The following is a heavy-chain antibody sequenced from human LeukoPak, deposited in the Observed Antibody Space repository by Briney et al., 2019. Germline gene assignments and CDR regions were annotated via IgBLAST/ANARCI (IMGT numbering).Heavy chain of an antibody. CDR3: ARGAVAGIPNWFDP. V-gene: IGHV4-34*01. CDR1: GGSFSGYY. CDR2: SNHSGST. J-gene: IGHJ5*02. D-gene: IGHD6-19*01. Sequence: SETLSLTCAVYGGSFSGYYWSWIRQPRGKGLEWIGESNHSGSTNYNPSLKSRVTISVDTSKNQFPLKLSSVTAADTAVYYCARGAVAGIPNWFDPWGQGTLVTVSS.